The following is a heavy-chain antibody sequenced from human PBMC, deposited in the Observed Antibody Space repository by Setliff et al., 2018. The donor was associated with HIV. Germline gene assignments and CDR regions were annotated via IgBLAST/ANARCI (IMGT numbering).Heavy chain of an antibody. V-gene: IGHV4-59*01. Sequence: SETLSLTCTVSGDSISSYYWSWIRQPPGKGLEWIGYIYYSGSTNYNPSLKSRVTISVDTSKNQLSLKLSSVTAADTAVYYCARQVGNKVLFDSWGQGTLVTSP. CDR3: ARQVGNKVLFDS. CDR2: IYYSGST. J-gene: IGHJ4*02. D-gene: IGHD7-27*01. CDR1: GDSISSYY.